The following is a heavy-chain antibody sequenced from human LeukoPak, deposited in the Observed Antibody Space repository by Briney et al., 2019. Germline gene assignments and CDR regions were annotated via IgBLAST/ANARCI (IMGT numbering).Heavy chain of an antibody. V-gene: IGHV1-2*02. CDR1: GYTFTGYY. D-gene: IGHD6-13*01. CDR2: INPNSGGT. Sequence: GASVKVSCKASGYTFTGYYMHWVRQAPGQGLEWMGWINPNSGGTNYAQKFQGRVTMTRDTSISTAYMELSRLRSDDTAVYYCARDGRYSSSWYRQRKNWFDPWGQGTLVTVSS. CDR3: ARDGRYSSSWYRQRKNWFDP. J-gene: IGHJ5*02.